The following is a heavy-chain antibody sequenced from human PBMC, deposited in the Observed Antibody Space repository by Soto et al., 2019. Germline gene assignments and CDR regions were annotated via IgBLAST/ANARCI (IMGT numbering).Heavy chain of an antibody. CDR3: ARVTDYSETTGYFYFDT. CDR1: GASLSGYY. V-gene: IGHV4-34*01. Sequence: QVQLRQWGAGLLKPSETLSLTCAVYGASLSGYYFSWIRQSPGKGLEWIGEVNHCPTTNYNPSLKSRVAISVDASKTQFSLKVNSVTAADTAVYYCARVTDYSETTGYFYFDTWGQGILVTVSS. CDR2: VNHCPTT. J-gene: IGHJ4*02. D-gene: IGHD3-22*01.